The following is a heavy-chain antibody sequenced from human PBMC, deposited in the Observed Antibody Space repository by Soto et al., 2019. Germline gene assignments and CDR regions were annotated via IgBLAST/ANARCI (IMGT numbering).Heavy chain of an antibody. CDR2: IYHSGST. V-gene: IGHV4-30-2*01. Sequence: SETLSLTCAVSGGSISSGGYSWSWIRQPPGKGLEWIGYIYHSGSTYYNPSLKSRVTISVDRSKNQFSLKLSSVTAADTAVYYCARGEAFDIWGKGTMVTVSS. J-gene: IGHJ3*02. D-gene: IGHD1-26*01. CDR3: ARGEAFDI. CDR1: GGSISSGGYS.